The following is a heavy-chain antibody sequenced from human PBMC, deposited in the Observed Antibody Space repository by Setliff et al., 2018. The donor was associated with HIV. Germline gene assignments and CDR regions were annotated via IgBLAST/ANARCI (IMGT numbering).Heavy chain of an antibody. J-gene: IGHJ5*02. Sequence: ASVKVSCKASGYTFTSYYMHWVRQAPGQGLEWMGIINPSGGSTSYAQKFQGRVTMTRDTSTSTVYMELSSLRSEDSAVYYCARDWSSAAAGTFTPPDHWGQGTLVTVSS. CDR1: GYTFTSYY. D-gene: IGHD6-13*01. V-gene: IGHV1-46*01. CDR2: INPSGGST. CDR3: ARDWSSAAAGTFTPPDH.